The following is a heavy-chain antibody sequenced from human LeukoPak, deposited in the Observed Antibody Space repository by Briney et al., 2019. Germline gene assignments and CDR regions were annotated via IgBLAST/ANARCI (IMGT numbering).Heavy chain of an antibody. J-gene: IGHJ4*02. V-gene: IGHV1-46*01. CDR1: GYTFTSYY. CDR2: INPSGGST. D-gene: IGHD1-26*01. CDR3: ARELIVGATTRSNDY. Sequence: RASVKVSCKASGYTFTSYYMHWVRQAPGQGLEWMGIINPSGGSTSYAQKFQGRVTMTRDMSTSTVYMELSSLRSEDTAVYYCARELIVGATTRSNDYWGQGTLVTVSS.